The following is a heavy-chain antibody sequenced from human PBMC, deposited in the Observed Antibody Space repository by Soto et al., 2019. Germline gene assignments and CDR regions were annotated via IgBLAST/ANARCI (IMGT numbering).Heavy chain of an antibody. V-gene: IGHV4-39*01. J-gene: IGHJ6*03. D-gene: IGHD4-4*01. CDR2: IYYSGST. Sequence: PSETLSLTCTVSGGSISSSSYYWGWIRQPPGKGLEWIGSIYYSGSTYYNPSLKSRVTISVDTSKNQFSLKLSSVTAADTAVYYCARLLMGYSNYYYYYMDVWGKGTTVTVSS. CDR3: ARLLMGYSNYYYYYMDV. CDR1: GGSISSSSYY.